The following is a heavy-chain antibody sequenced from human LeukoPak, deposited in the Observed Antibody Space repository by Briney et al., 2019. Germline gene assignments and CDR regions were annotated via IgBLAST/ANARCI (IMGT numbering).Heavy chain of an antibody. CDR2: IRYDGSNK. V-gene: IGHV3-30*02. D-gene: IGHD3-9*01. Sequence: GGSLRLSCAASGFTFSSYGMHWVRQAPGKGLEWVAFIRYDGSNKYYADSVRGRFTVSKDNSKNTLYLQMNSLRAEDTAVYYCAKDSTRYYGVLTVNLREKGALDCWGQGTLVTVSS. CDR1: GFTFSSYG. J-gene: IGHJ4*02. CDR3: AKDSTRYYGVLTVNLREKGALDC.